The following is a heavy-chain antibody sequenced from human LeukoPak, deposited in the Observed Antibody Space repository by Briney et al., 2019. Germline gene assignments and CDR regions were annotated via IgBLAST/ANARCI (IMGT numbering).Heavy chain of an antibody. CDR3: ARHLVAAPFDY. V-gene: IGHV4-59*08. D-gene: IGHD5-12*01. J-gene: IGHJ4*02. CDR2: IYYSGST. CDR1: AGSISSYY. Sequence: SETLSLTCTVSAGSISSYYWSWIRQPPGKGLEWIGYIYYSGSTNYNPSLKSRVTISVDTSKNQFSLKLSPVTAADTAVYYCARHLVAAPFDYWGQGTLVTVSS.